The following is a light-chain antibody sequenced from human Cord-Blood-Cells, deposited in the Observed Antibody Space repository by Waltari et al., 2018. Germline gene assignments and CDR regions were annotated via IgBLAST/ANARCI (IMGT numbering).Light chain of an antibody. V-gene: IGKV1-13*02. CDR2: DAS. J-gene: IGKJ4*02. CDR1: QGMSTA. CDR3: AQGTSYPVT. Sequence: AIQLTQPPSSLSACVGDRVPITPRESQGMSTALPWYHQKPGKAPKVLSYDASSLESGVPSRFSGSGSGTDFTLTISSLQPEDFATYYCAQGTSYPVTFGGGTTVEI.